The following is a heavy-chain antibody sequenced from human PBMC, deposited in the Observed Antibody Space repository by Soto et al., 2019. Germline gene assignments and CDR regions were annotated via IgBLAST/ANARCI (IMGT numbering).Heavy chain of an antibody. V-gene: IGHV1-58*01. CDR1: GFTFTSSA. CDR2: IVVGSGNT. Sequence: ASVNVSCKASGFTFTSSAVQWVRQARGQRLEWIGWIVVGSGNTNYAQKFQERVTITRDMSTSTAYMELSSLRSEDTAVYYCAADRGWFGELLSAFDIWGQGTMVTVSS. J-gene: IGHJ3*02. CDR3: AADRGWFGELLSAFDI. D-gene: IGHD3-10*01.